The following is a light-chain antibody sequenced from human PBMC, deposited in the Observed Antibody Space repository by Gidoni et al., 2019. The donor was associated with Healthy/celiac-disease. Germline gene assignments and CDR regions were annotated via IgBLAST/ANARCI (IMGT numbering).Light chain of an antibody. V-gene: IGKV1-5*03. CDR1: QSISSW. J-gene: IGKJ1*01. CDR2: KAS. Sequence: DIQMTQSPSTLSASVGDRVTIPCRASQSISSWLAWYQQKPGKAPKLLIYKASSLESGVPSRCGGSGSGKEFPLTISSLQPDDFATYYCQQYNSYSQFGQGTKVEIK. CDR3: QQYNSYSQ.